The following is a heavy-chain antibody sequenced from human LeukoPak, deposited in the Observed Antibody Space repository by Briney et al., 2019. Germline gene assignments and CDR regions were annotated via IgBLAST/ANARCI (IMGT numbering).Heavy chain of an antibody. CDR1: GFNFSSYG. J-gene: IGHJ4*02. Sequence: GGSLRLSCAASGFNFSSYGMHWVRQAPGKGLEGVTSIWFDGSNIHYADSVKGRDIISRDNSKSALYLQMNRLRAEDTAIYYCARDSLPMAVTGPFDHWGQGALVTVSS. CDR2: IWFDGSNI. V-gene: IGHV3-33*01. CDR3: ARDSLPMAVTGPFDH. D-gene: IGHD6-19*01.